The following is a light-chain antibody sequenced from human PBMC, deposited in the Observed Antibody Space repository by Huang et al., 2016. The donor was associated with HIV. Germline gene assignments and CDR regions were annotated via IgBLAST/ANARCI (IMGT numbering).Light chain of an antibody. J-gene: IGKJ1*01. V-gene: IGKV3-11*01. Sequence: DIVLTQSPANLSLSPGEIATLSCRAGQSVGSYLAWYQQTPGQAPRLLVSDASHRATGIPARFSGSGSGTDFTLTISSLEPEDFAVYYCHQHSSWPGTFGQGTRVEIK. CDR2: DAS. CDR1: QSVGSY. CDR3: HQHSSWPGT.